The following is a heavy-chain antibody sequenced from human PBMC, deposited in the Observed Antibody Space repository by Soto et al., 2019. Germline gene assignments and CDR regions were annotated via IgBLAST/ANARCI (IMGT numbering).Heavy chain of an antibody. CDR3: TIWWEAVRYQSYVLDV. V-gene: IGHV1-69*06. D-gene: IGHD1-26*01. CDR2: IIPIFATV. Sequence: QVQLLQSGSEVRKPGSSVKVSCKASGGTHNNYAFTWVRQARGQGLEWVGGIIPIFATVVYAQRFEGRVTISAGKSTSPAYMERTTLSFDDTAVYYCTIWWEAVRYQSYVLDVWGQGTAITVSS. J-gene: IGHJ6*02. CDR1: GGTHNNYA.